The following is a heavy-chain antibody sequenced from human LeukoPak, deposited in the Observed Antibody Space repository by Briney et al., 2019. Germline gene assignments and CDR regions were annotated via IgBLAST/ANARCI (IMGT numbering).Heavy chain of an antibody. CDR2: IYYSGST. V-gene: IGHV4-59*01. J-gene: IGHJ5*02. Sequence: SETLSLTCTVSGGSISSYYWSWIRQPPGKGLEWIGYIYYSGSTNYNPSLKSRVTISVDTSKNQFSLKLSSVTAADTAVYYCARVLARYNWFDPWGQGTLVTGSS. CDR3: ARVLARYNWFDP. CDR1: GGSISSYY.